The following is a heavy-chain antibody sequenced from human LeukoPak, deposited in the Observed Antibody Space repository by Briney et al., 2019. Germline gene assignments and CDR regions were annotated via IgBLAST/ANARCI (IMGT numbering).Heavy chain of an antibody. V-gene: IGHV3-64D*06. D-gene: IGHD6-19*01. Sequence: PGGSLRLSCSVSGFTFSNYAMQWVRQAPGKALEYVSAISSNGGSTFYADSVKGRFTISRDNSKNTLYLQMSSLRAEDTAVYYCVKRSGWSFDYWGQGTLVTVSS. CDR2: ISSNGGST. CDR3: VKRSGWSFDY. CDR1: GFTFSNYA. J-gene: IGHJ4*02.